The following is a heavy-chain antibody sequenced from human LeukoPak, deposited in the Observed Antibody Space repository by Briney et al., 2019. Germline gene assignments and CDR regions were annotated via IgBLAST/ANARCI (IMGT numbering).Heavy chain of an antibody. J-gene: IGHJ4*02. D-gene: IGHD2-2*01. CDR1: GGSISSGDYY. CDR3: ARELQLLFFDY. V-gene: IGHV4-30-4*01. Sequence: SQTLSLTSTVSGGSISSGDYYWSWIRQPPGKGLEWIGYIYYSGSTYYNPSLKSRVTISVDTSKNQFSLKLSSVTAADTAVYYCARELQLLFFDYWGQGTLVTVSS. CDR2: IYYSGST.